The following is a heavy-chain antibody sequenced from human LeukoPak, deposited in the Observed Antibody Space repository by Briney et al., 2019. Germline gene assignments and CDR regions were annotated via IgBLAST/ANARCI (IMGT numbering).Heavy chain of an antibody. Sequence: GASVKVSCKASGYSFTSYGISWVRQAPGQGLEWMGWIRGYNGNTNYAQRLQGRVTMTTDTSTSTAYMELRSLSSDDTAVYYCARDRPYYYDSSAYYPDFWGQGTLVTVSS. V-gene: IGHV1-18*01. D-gene: IGHD3-22*01. J-gene: IGHJ4*02. CDR1: GYSFTSYG. CDR2: IRGYNGNT. CDR3: ARDRPYYYDSSAYYPDF.